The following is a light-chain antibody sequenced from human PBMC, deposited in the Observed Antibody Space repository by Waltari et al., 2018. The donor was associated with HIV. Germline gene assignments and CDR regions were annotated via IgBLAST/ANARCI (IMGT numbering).Light chain of an antibody. CDR3: SSYAAINTFVV. Sequence: QSALTQPASVSGSPGQSITISCTGTSRDVSTYILVSRYQQHPGKAPKLMIYEINKRPSGVSNRFSGSKSGSVASLTISGLQAEDEADYYCSSYAAINTFVVFGGGTKLTVL. V-gene: IGLV2-23*02. J-gene: IGLJ2*01. CDR2: EIN. CDR1: SRDVSTYIL.